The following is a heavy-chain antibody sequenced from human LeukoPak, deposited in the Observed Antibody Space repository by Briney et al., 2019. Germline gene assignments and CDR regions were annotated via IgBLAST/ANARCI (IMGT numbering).Heavy chain of an antibody. CDR3: ARDSFERSGWYEDWLATYYFDY. J-gene: IGHJ4*02. D-gene: IGHD6-19*01. V-gene: IGHV1-46*01. CDR1: GYTFTSYY. CDR2: INPTGDRT. Sequence: GASVKVSCKASGYTFTSYYMHWVRQAPGQGLEWMGLINPTGDRTGYAQKFQGRVTMTRDMSTNTDYLELSSLRSEDTAIYYCARDSFERSGWYEDWLATYYFDYWGQGTLVTVSS.